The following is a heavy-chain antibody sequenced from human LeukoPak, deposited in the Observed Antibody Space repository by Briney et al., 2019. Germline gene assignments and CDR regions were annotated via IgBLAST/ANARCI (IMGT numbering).Heavy chain of an antibody. CDR2: IIPIFGTA. CDR3: ARGYYDILTGQRSYYYYYMDV. Sequence: SVKVSCKASGGTFSSYAISWVRQAPGQGLEWMGGIIPIFGTANYAQKFQGRVTITADKSTSPAYMELSSLRSEDTAVYYCARGYYDILTGQRSYYYYYMDVWGKGTTVTVSS. V-gene: IGHV1-69*06. CDR1: GGTFSSYA. D-gene: IGHD3-9*01. J-gene: IGHJ6*03.